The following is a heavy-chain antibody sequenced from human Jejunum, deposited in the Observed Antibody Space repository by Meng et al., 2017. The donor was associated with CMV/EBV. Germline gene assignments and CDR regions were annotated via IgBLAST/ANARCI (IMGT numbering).Heavy chain of an antibody. CDR2: ISSGYSPI. V-gene: IGHV3-48*03. D-gene: IGHD6-6*01. Sequence: GFPFSSYGMNWVRQAPGKGLEWVSHISSGYSPIYYADSVKGRFTISRDNAKNSLYLQMNSLRAEDTAVYFCARDLSRQQPLGFDYWGQGTLVTVSS. CDR3: ARDLSRQQPLGFDY. CDR1: GFPFSSYG. J-gene: IGHJ4*02.